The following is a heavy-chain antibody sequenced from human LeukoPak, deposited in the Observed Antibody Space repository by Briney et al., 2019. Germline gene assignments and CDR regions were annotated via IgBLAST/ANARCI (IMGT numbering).Heavy chain of an antibody. V-gene: IGHV4-30-4*08. CDR1: GGSIRSGDYY. Sequence: SETLSLTCTVSGGSIRSGDYYWSWIRQPPGKGLEWIGYIYYSGSTYYNPSLKSRVTISVDTSKNQFSLKLSSVTAADTAVYYCARMSGSYVVDYWGQGTLVTVSS. D-gene: IGHD1-26*01. CDR2: IYYSGST. CDR3: ARMSGSYVVDY. J-gene: IGHJ4*02.